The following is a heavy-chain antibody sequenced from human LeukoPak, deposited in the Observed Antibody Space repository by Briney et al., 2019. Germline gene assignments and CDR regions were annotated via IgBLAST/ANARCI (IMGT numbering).Heavy chain of an antibody. D-gene: IGHD3-3*01. J-gene: IGHJ5*01. Sequence: ASVKVSCKXSGYTFTSYDVNRVRQATGQGLEWMGWMNPNSGNTGYAQKFQGGVTITRNTSISTAYMELSSLRSEDTAVYYCARALGVYDFWSGINNWFDSWGQGTLVTVSS. CDR3: ARALGVYDFWSGINNWFDS. CDR1: GYTFTSYD. CDR2: MNPNSGNT. V-gene: IGHV1-8*03.